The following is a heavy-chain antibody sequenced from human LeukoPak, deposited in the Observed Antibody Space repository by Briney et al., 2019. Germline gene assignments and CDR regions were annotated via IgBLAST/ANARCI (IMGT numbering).Heavy chain of an antibody. CDR2: IYHSGST. J-gene: IGHJ4*02. Sequence: PSETLSLTCTVSGYSISSGYYWGRIRQPPGKGLEWIGSIYHSGSTYYNPSLKSRVTISVDTSKNQFSLKLSSVTAADTAVYYCARYRLLWFGELSLRYYFDYWGQGTLVTVSS. V-gene: IGHV4-38-2*02. D-gene: IGHD3-10*01. CDR1: GYSISSGYY. CDR3: ARYRLLWFGELSLRYYFDY.